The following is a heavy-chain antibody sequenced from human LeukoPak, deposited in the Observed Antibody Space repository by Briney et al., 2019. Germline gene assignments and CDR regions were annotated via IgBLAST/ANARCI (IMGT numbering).Heavy chain of an antibody. CDR2: INPNSGGT. CDR1: GYTFTGYY. CDR3: ATSSRYYYGWSWFDP. V-gene: IGHV1-2*02. Sequence: GASVKVSCKASGYTFTGYYMHWVRQAPGQGLEWMGWINPNSGGTNYAQKFQGRVTMTRDTSISTAYMELSRLRSDDTAVYYCATSSRYYYGWSWFDPWGQGTLVTVSS. D-gene: IGHD3-10*01. J-gene: IGHJ5*02.